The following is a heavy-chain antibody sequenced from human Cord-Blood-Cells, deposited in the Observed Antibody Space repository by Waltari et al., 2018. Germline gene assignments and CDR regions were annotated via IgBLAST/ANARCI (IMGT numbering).Heavy chain of an antibody. D-gene: IGHD3-10*01. J-gene: IGHJ6*03. CDR2: IYYSGST. V-gene: IGHV4-39*07. CDR1: GGSISSSSYY. CDR3: ARITMVRGVIYYYYYYMDV. Sequence: QLQLQESGPGLVKPSETLSLTCTVSGGSISSSSYYWGWIRQPPGKGLEWIGSIYYSGSTYSNPSLKSRVTISVDTSKNQFSLKLSSVTAADTAVYYCARITMVRGVIYYYYYYMDVWGKGTTVTVSS.